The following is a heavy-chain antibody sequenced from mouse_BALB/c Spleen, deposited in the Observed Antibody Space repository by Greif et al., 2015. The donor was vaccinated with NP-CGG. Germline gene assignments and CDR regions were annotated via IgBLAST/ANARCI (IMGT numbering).Heavy chain of an antibody. V-gene: IGHV14-4*02. D-gene: IGHD2-4*01. Sequence: EVKLLESGAELVRSGASVKLSCTASGFNIKDYYMHWVKQRPEQGLEWIGWIDPENGDTEYAPKFQGKATMTADTSSNTAYLQLSSLTSEDTAVYYCNGRITPYAMDYWGQGTSVTVSS. J-gene: IGHJ4*01. CDR2: IDPENGDT. CDR3: NGRITPYAMDY. CDR1: GFNIKDYY.